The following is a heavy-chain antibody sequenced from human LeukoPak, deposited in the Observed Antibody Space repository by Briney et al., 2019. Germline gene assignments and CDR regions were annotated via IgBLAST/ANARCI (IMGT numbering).Heavy chain of an antibody. CDR3: ARDLLQQHLVHHWFDP. V-gene: IGHV1-2*02. D-gene: IGHD6-13*01. CDR1: GYTFTDYL. Sequence: GASVKVSCKASGYTFTDYLINWVRRAPGQGLEWMGWINPNNGGTDYAQNFQGRVTMTRDTSISTAYMELSRLRSDDTAIYYCARDLLQQHLVHHWFDPWGQGTLVTVSS. CDR2: INPNNGGT. J-gene: IGHJ5*02.